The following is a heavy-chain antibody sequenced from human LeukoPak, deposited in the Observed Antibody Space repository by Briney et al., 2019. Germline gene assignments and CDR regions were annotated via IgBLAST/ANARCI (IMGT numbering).Heavy chain of an antibody. D-gene: IGHD6-13*01. CDR2: INPNSGGT. CDR1: GYTFTGYY. V-gene: IGHV1-2*02. Sequence: ASVKVSCKASGYTFTGYYMHWGRQAPGQGLEWMGWINPNSGGTNYAQKFQGRVTMTRDTSISTAYMELSRLSSDDTAVYYCARSSWYYYFDYWGQGTLVTVSS. J-gene: IGHJ4*02. CDR3: ARSSWYYYFDY.